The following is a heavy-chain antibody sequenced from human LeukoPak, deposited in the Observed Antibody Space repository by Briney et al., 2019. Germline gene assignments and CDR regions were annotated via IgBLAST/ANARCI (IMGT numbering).Heavy chain of an antibody. Sequence: GGSLRLSCAASGFTFSSHAMHWVRQAPGKGLEHVSAISSNGGSTYYANSVKGRFTISRDNSKNTLYLQMGSLRAEDMAVYYCVDPFDYWGQGTLVTVSS. J-gene: IGHJ4*02. V-gene: IGHV3-64*01. CDR2: ISSNGGST. CDR3: VDPFDY. D-gene: IGHD3/OR15-3a*01. CDR1: GFTFSSHA.